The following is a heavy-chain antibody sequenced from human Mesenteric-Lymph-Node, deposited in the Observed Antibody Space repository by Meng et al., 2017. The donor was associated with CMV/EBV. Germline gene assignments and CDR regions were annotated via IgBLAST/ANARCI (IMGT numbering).Heavy chain of an antibody. Sequence: HLQQWGDGLLNPSRTLSLPLAFYGGSFSGTYWSWIRQPPGKGLEWIGEINHSGSTNYNPSLKSRVTISVDTSKNQFSLKLSSVTAADTAVYYCARHQRWLKSEGGFNYWGQGTLVTVFS. CDR3: ARHQRWLKSEGGFNY. CDR2: INHSGST. D-gene: IGHD4-23*01. CDR1: GGSFSGTY. J-gene: IGHJ4*02. V-gene: IGHV4-34*01.